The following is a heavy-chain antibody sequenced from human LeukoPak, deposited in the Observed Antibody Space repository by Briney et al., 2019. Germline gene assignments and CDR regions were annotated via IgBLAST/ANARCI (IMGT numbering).Heavy chain of an antibody. Sequence: SETLSLTCTVSGGSISTYYWIWIRQPAGKGLEWIGRIYSSGSTNYNPSLKSRVTMSIDTSKNEFSLKLSSVTAADTAVYHCARDFGSASSWRGFQHWGQGTLVTVSS. CDR3: ARDFGSASSWRGFQH. V-gene: IGHV4-4*07. D-gene: IGHD6-19*01. J-gene: IGHJ1*01. CDR1: GGSISTYY. CDR2: IYSSGST.